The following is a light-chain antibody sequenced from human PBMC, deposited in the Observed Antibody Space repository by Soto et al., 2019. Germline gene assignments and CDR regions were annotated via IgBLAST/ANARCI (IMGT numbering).Light chain of an antibody. CDR1: QDIRNY. V-gene: IGKV1-33*01. J-gene: IGKJ4*01. Sequence: DIQMTQSPSSLSASVGDRVTITCQASQDIRNYLNWYQQKPGKAPKLLIYDASNLETGVPSRFSGSGSGTDFTFTISSLQPEDIATYYCQQYDNLPLTFGGGTKVEFK. CDR3: QQYDNLPLT. CDR2: DAS.